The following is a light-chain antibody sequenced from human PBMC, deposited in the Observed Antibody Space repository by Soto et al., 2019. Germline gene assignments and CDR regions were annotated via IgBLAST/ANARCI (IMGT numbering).Light chain of an antibody. V-gene: IGKV1-39*01. J-gene: IGKJ1*01. CDR3: PQSSITLGT. CDR1: QRISTY. Sequence: DIQMTQSPSSLSASVGDTVTITGRASQRISTYLNWYQQKPGRAPKLVISAASSLQSGVPTRFSGDGSGTDFTLTISILQPEYVATYFCPQSSITLGTFGQGTRV. CDR2: AAS.